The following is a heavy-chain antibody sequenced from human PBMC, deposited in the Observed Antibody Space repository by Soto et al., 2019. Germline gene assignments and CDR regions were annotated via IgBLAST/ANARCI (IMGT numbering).Heavy chain of an antibody. J-gene: IGHJ3*01. D-gene: IGHD2-2*01. CDR2: IIPMLTVT. CDR3: SIGSWSAETFDV. CDR1: GGTFNTYT. V-gene: IGHV1-69*02. Sequence: QVHLIQSGAEVKKPGSSEKVSCKAAGGTFNTYTLIWVRQAPGHGLEWMGRIIPMLTVTNSAQKFQGRLTLTADKSTGTAFMELTSLRSDDTAVYYCSIGSWSAETFDVWGQGTIVTVSS.